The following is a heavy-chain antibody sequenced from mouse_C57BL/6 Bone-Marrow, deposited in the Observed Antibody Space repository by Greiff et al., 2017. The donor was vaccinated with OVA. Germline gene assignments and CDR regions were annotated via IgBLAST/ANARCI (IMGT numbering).Heavy chain of an antibody. D-gene: IGHD1-1*01. J-gene: IGHJ2*01. Sequence: QVQLKQSGAELVRPGASVTLSCKASGYTFTDYEMHWVKQTPVHGLEWIGAIDPETGGTAYNQKFKGKAILTADKSSSTAYMELRSLTSEDSAVYYCTRDYYGSSYVDYWGQGTTRTVSS. CDR2: IDPETGGT. CDR1: GYTFTDYE. V-gene: IGHV1-15*01. CDR3: TRDYYGSSYVDY.